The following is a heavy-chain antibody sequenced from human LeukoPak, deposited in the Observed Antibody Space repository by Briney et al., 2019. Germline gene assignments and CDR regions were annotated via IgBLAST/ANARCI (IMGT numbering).Heavy chain of an antibody. J-gene: IGHJ3*02. CDR2: IKQDGSEK. D-gene: IGHD3-9*01. V-gene: IGHV3-7*03. Sequence: GGSLRLSCAASGFTFSSYWMSWVRQAPGKGLEWVANIKQDGSEKYYVDSVKGRFTISRDNAKNSLYLQMNSLRAEDTAVHYCARGPYDILTEDAFDIWGQGTMVTVSS. CDR1: GFTFSSYW. CDR3: ARGPYDILTEDAFDI.